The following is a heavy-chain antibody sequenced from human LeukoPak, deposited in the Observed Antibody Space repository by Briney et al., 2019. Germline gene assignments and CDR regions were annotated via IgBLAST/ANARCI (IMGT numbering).Heavy chain of an antibody. CDR2: INHSGST. D-gene: IGHD3-10*01. Sequence: SETLSLTCAVYGGSFSGYYWSWIRQPPGKGLEWIGEINHSGSTNYNPSLKSRVTISVDTSKNQFSLNLNSVTAADTAFYYCASDRIWFGESTNEYWGQGTLVTVSS. CDR3: ASDRIWFGESTNEY. V-gene: IGHV4-34*01. J-gene: IGHJ4*02. CDR1: GGSFSGYY.